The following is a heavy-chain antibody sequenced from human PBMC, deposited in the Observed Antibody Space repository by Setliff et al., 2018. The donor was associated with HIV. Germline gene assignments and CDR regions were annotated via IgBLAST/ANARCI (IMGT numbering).Heavy chain of an antibody. Sequence: GGSLRLSCAASGFTFSSYSMNWVRQGPGQGLEWVSYISSSSTIYYADSLKGRFTISRDNAKNSLYLQMNSLGAEDTAVYYCAREVIAAAGSYSYGFGQIDYWGQGTLVTVPS. CDR3: AREVIAAAGSYSYGFGQIDY. CDR2: ISSSSTI. D-gene: IGHD6-13*01. CDR1: GFTFSSYS. J-gene: IGHJ4*02. V-gene: IGHV3-48*01.